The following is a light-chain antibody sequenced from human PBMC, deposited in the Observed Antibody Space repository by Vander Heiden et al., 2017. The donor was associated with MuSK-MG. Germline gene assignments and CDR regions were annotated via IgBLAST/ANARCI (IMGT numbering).Light chain of an antibody. Sequence: SYALTQPPSVSVSPGHTASITCSGDKLGDQYTCWYQQKPGQSPVLVIYQDSKRPSGIPERFSGSNSGSTATLTIGGTQAMDEADYYCQAWDSSTGVFGGGTKLTVL. J-gene: IGLJ3*02. CDR3: QAWDSSTGV. CDR1: KLGDQY. CDR2: QDS. V-gene: IGLV3-1*01.